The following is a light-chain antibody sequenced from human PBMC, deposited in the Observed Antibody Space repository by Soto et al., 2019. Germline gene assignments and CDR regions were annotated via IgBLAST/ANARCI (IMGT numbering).Light chain of an antibody. Sequence: QSALTQPASVSGSPGQSITISCTGTSSDVGGYNYVCWYKQHPGKAPKLMIYEVTNRPSGVSDRFSGSKSGNTASLTISGLQAEDEDDYYCSSYTSSSTLYVFGTGTKVTVL. CDR2: EVT. CDR1: SSDVGGYNY. J-gene: IGLJ1*01. CDR3: SSYTSSSTLYV. V-gene: IGLV2-14*01.